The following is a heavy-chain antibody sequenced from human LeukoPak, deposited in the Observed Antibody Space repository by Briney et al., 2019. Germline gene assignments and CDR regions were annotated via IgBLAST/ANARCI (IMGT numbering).Heavy chain of an antibody. CDR2: IYYSGST. D-gene: IGHD4-17*01. V-gene: IGHV4-31*03. CDR1: GGSISSGGYY. Sequence: SQTLSLTCTVSGGSISSGGYYWSWIRQHPGKGLEWIGYIYYSGSTYYNPSLKSRVTISVDTSKNQFSLKLSSVTAADTAVYYCAREATVTPGWFDPWDQGTLVTVSS. CDR3: AREATVTPGWFDP. J-gene: IGHJ5*02.